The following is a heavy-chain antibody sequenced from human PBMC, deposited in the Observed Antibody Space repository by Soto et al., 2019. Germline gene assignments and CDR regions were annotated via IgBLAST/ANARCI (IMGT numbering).Heavy chain of an antibody. CDR3: ARDSSLGSTVNNWFDP. J-gene: IGHJ5*01. CDR1: GFTFSNYA. D-gene: IGHD4-4*01. Sequence: GESLRLSCTASGFTFSNYALHWVHQAPGKGLEWVALLSYDGSSNYYADSVKGRFTISRDNSKNTLYLQMNSLRAEDTAVYYCARDSSLGSTVNNWFDPWGQGTRVTVDS. CDR2: LSYDGSSN. V-gene: IGHV3-30-3*01.